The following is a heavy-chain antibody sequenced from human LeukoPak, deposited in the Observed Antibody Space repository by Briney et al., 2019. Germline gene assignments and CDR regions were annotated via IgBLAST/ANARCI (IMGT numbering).Heavy chain of an antibody. V-gene: IGHV4-61*05. J-gene: IGHJ6*03. CDR1: GDSITNSPYY. Sequence: SETLSLTCTVSGDSITNSPYYWGWIRQPPGKGLEWIGRIYTSGSTNYNPSLKSRVTMSVDTSKNQFSLKLSSVTAADTAVYYCARVYSRSWESYYYYYMDVWGEGTTVTVSS. CDR3: ARVYSRSWESYYYYYMDV. CDR2: IYTSGST. D-gene: IGHD6-13*01.